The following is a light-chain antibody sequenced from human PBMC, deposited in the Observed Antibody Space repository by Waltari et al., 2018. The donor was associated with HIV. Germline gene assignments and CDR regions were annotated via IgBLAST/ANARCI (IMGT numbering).Light chain of an antibody. CDR1: SSNIGTHT. J-gene: IGLJ3*02. Sequence: QSVLTQPPSVSGTPGQGVTISCSGSSSNIGTHTVNWYQHLPGTTPKLPIDGNNLRPSGVPDRFSGSKSGTSASLAISGLQSEDEADYYCGAWDDTHSWVFGGGTKLTVL. V-gene: IGLV1-44*01. CDR3: GAWDDTHSWV. CDR2: GNN.